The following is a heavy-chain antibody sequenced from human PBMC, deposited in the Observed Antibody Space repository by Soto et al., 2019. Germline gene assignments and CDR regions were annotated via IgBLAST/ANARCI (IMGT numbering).Heavy chain of an antibody. D-gene: IGHD6-13*01. CDR3: ASTPPGYSSSWYAFDI. CDR2: IIPILGIA. CDR1: GGTFSSYA. V-gene: IGHV1-69*10. J-gene: IGHJ3*02. Sequence: SVKVSCKASGGTFSSYAISWVRQAPGQGLEWMGGIIPILGIANYAQKFQGRVTITADKSTSTAYMELSSLRSEDTAVYYCASTPPGYSSSWYAFDIWGQGTMVTVSS.